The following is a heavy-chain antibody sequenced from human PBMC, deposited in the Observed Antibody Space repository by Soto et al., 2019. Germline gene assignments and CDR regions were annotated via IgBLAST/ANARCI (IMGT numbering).Heavy chain of an antibody. V-gene: IGHV3-30*18. Sequence: GVLRLSCAASGFTFSSYGMHWVRQAPGKGLEWVAVISYDGSNKYYADSVKGRFTISRDNSKNTLYLQMNSLRAEDTAVYYCAKQPHFDYWGQGTLVTVSA. CDR3: AKQPHFDY. CDR1: GFTFSSYG. CDR2: ISYDGSNK. J-gene: IGHJ4*02.